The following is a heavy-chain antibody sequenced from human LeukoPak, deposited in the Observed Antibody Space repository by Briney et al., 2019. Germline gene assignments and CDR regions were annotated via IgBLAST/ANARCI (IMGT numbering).Heavy chain of an antibody. V-gene: IGHV3-30*09. CDR3: ASNFYDVGGYYYRTPVQY. D-gene: IGHD3-22*01. Sequence: GGPLRLSCAASRFTSTTFSDYVMHWARQAPGKGLAWVAAVSYDGGSEYYAGSVKGRFAVSRDNSKNTLYLQMRSLRPGDTAVYYCASNFYDVGGYYYRTPVQYWGQGTPVTVSS. CDR1: RFTSTTFSDYV. CDR2: VSYDGGSE. J-gene: IGHJ4*02.